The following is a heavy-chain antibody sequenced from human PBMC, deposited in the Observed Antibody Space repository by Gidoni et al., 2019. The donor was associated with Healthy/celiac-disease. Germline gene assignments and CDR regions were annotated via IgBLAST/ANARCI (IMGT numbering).Heavy chain of an antibody. CDR2: ISYSGST. D-gene: IGHD5-18*01. CDR3: ARDHGDSYGRDAFDI. J-gene: IGHJ3*02. CDR1: GGSISSGGYY. Sequence: QVQLQESGPGLVKPSQTLSLTCTVSGGSISSGGYYWSWIRQHPGKGLEWIGYISYSGSTYYNPSLKSRVTISVDTSKNQFSLKLSSVTAADTAVYYGARDHGDSYGRDAFDIWGQGTMVTVSS. V-gene: IGHV4-31*03.